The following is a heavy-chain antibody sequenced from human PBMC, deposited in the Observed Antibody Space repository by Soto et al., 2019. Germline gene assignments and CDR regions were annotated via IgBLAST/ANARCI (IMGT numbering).Heavy chain of an antibody. V-gene: IGHV4-39*01. D-gene: IGHD2-21*02. Sequence: LSLTCTVSDGSIDSSAYSWGRIRQPPGKGPEWIGSINYSGSTYYSPSLKSRVTISIDTSRNQFSLRLSSVTAADTAVYYCARRDCGGDCYSWYYWGQGTLVTVSS. J-gene: IGHJ4*02. CDR2: INYSGST. CDR1: DGSIDSSAYS. CDR3: ARRDCGGDCYSWYY.